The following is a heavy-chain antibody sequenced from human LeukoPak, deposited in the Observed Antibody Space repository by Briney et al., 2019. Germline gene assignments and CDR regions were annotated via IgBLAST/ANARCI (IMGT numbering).Heavy chain of an antibody. J-gene: IGHJ3*02. CDR1: GFTFNHYT. Sequence: GRSLRLSCAASGFTFNHYTIHWVRQAPGKGLEWVALISYDGSNKYYADSVKGRFTISRDNSKNTLYLQMNSLRAEDTAIYYCAKVSFGIDGENGFDIWGQGTMVTVS. CDR3: AKVSFGIDGENGFDI. V-gene: IGHV3-30*18. D-gene: IGHD3-16*01. CDR2: ISYDGSNK.